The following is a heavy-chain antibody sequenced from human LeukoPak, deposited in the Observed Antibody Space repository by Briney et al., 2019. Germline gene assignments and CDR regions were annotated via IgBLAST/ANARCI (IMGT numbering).Heavy chain of an antibody. CDR3: ARRPEGMDV. J-gene: IGHJ6*02. V-gene: IGHV4-59*08. CDR2: IDCSGST. Sequence: PSETLSLTCAASGCSISSYYWSWIRQPPGKGLEWVGYIDCSGSTNYNPSHKSRVTISVDTSKNQYSLKRSSVTAADTAVYYCARRPEGMDVWGQGTTVTVSS. CDR1: GCSISSYY.